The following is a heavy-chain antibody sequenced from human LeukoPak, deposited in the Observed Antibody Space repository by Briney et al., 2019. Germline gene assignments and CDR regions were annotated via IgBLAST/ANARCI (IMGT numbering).Heavy chain of an antibody. CDR2: IYYSGST. CDR1: GGSISSYY. V-gene: IGHV4-59*01. CDR3: ARDQGSGSYFDY. J-gene: IGHJ4*02. Sequence: SETLSLTCTVSGGSISSYYWSWIRQPPGKGLEWIGYIYYSGSTNYNPSLKSRVTISVDTSKNQVSLKLSSVTAADTAVYYCARDQGSGSYFDYWGQGTLVTVSS. D-gene: IGHD1-26*01.